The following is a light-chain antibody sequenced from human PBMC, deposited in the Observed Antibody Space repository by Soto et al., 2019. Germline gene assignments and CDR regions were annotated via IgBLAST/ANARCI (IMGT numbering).Light chain of an antibody. V-gene: IGLV1-47*01. J-gene: IGLJ2*01. CDR3: AAWDDSLSVV. Sequence: QSVLTQPPSSSGTPGQRVTISCSGSSSNIGSNYVYWYQQLPGTAPKLLIYRNKQRPSGVPDRFSGSKSGTSASLAISGLRSEDEADYYCAAWDDSLSVVFGGGTTVTVL. CDR2: RNK. CDR1: SSNIGSNY.